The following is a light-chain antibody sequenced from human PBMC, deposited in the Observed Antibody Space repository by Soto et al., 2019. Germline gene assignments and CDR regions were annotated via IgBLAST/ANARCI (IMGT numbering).Light chain of an antibody. CDR1: QSVSSIY. CDR2: GAS. Sequence: EILLTQSPGTLSLSPGERATLSCGASQSVSSIYLAWYQQKPDQAPRLLIYGASSRPTGIPDRFSGSGSGTDFTLTISRLETEDFAVYYCQQYGSSALTFGGGTKVDI. V-gene: IGKV3-20*01. J-gene: IGKJ4*01. CDR3: QQYGSSALT.